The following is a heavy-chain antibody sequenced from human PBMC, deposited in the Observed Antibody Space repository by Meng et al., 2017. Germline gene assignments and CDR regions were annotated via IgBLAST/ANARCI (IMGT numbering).Heavy chain of an antibody. CDR1: GFTFSSYW. D-gene: IGHD5-12*01. J-gene: IGHJ6*01. Sequence: GESLKISCAASGFTFSSYWMSWVRQAPGKGLEWVANIKQDGSEKYYVDSVKGRFTISRDNAKNSLYLQMNSLRAEDTAVYHCARYGGYEKYYYYGMDVWGQGTTVTVSS. CDR2: IKQDGSEK. CDR3: ARYGGYEKYYYYGMDV. V-gene: IGHV3-7*01.